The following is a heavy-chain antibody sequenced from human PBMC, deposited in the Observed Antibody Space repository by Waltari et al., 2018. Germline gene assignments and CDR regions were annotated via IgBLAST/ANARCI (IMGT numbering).Heavy chain of an antibody. CDR1: GYSISSGYY. D-gene: IGHD2-2*01. CDR3: ARGADIVVVPAAIARTGFDP. V-gene: IGHV4-38-2*01. CDR2: IYHSGST. Sequence: QVQLQESGPGLVKPSETLSLTCAVSGYSISSGYYWGWIRQPPGKGREWIGSIYHSGSTYYNPSLKSRVTISVATSKNQFSLKLSSVTAADTAVYYCARGADIVVVPAAIARTGFDPWGQGTLVTVSS. J-gene: IGHJ5*02.